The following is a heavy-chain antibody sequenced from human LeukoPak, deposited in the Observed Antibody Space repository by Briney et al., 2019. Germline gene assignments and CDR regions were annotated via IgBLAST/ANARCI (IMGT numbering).Heavy chain of an antibody. CDR2: IGGGGVTT. Sequence: GGSLRLSCAASGFTFSSYSMHWVRQAPGKGPEFVSVIGGGGVTTFYADSVKDRFTISRDNSKNTLYLEMGSLRAEDMAVYYCAREGGGSGLWYYDLWGRGTVVTVSS. D-gene: IGHD1-26*01. CDR1: GFTFSSYS. CDR3: AREGGGSGLWYYDL. V-gene: IGHV3-64*02. J-gene: IGHJ2*01.